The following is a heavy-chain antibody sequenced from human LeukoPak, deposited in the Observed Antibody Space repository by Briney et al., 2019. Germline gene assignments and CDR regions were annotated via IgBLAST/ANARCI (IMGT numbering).Heavy chain of an antibody. D-gene: IGHD3-22*01. CDR2: IIPIFGTA. CDR3: ATKPIHYYDSSGYG. Sequence: SVKVSCKASGGTFSSYAISWVRQAPGQGLEWMGGIIPIFGTANYAQKFQGRVTITADESTSTAYMELSSLRSEDTAVYYCATKPIHYYDSSGYGWGQGTLVTVSS. V-gene: IGHV1-69*13. CDR1: GGTFSSYA. J-gene: IGHJ4*02.